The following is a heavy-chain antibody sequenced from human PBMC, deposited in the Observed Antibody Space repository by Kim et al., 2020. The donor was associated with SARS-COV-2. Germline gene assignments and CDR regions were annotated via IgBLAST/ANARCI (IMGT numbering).Heavy chain of an antibody. CDR1: GASISTYY. CDR3: ASHNRGWSPGPSNAFDI. Sequence: SETLSLTCTVSGASISTYYWSWIRQPPGKGLEWIGDIYYTGSTNYNPSLKSRVTISVDTSKKQVSLKVRSVNAADTAVYYWASHNRGWSPGPSNAFDIWG. D-gene: IGHD6-19*01. J-gene: IGHJ3*02. CDR2: IYYTGST. V-gene: IGHV4-59*01.